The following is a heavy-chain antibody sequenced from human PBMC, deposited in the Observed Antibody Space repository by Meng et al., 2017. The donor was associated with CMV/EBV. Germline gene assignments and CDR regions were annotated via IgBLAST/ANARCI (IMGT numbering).Heavy chain of an antibody. V-gene: IGHV6-1*01. CDR2: TYYRSKWYN. D-gene: IGHD5-18*01. CDR3: ARGGGDTAMVDY. J-gene: IGHJ4*02. CDR1: GDSVSSHSAA. Sequence: SQTRSLTGAISGDSVSSHSAAWNWIRQSPSRGLEWLGRTYYRSKWYNDYAVSVKSRITINPDTSKNQFSLQLNSATPEDTAVYYCARGGGDTAMVDYWGQGTLVTVSS.